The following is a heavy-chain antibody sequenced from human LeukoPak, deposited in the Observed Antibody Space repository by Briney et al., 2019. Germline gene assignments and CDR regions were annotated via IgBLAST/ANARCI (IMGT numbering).Heavy chain of an antibody. Sequence: GGSLRLSCSASGFTFSSYAMSWVRQAQGKGLEWVSTIIGSGDSTYYADSVKGRFTISRDNSKNTLYLQMNSLTAEDTALYYCAKDRLTISSFDMWGQGTKVTVSS. D-gene: IGHD3-9*01. CDR1: GFTFSSYA. J-gene: IGHJ3*02. CDR2: IIGSGDST. CDR3: AKDRLTISSFDM. V-gene: IGHV3-23*01.